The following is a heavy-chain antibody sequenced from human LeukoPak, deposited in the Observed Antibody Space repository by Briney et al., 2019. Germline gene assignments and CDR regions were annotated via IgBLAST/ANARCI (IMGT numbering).Heavy chain of an antibody. Sequence: NPSETLSLTCTVSGGSISSGSYYWGWIRQPPGKGLEWIGSIYYSGSTYYNPSLKSRVTISVDTSKNQFSLKLSSVTAADTAVYYCAGLRWYYYGSGSYPHFDYWGQGTLVTVSS. CDR1: GGSISSGSYY. D-gene: IGHD3-10*01. V-gene: IGHV4-39*01. CDR3: AGLRWYYYGSGSYPHFDY. J-gene: IGHJ4*02. CDR2: IYYSGST.